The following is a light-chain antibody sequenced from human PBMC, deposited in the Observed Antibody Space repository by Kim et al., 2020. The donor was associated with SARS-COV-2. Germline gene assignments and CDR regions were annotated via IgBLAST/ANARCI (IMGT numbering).Light chain of an antibody. CDR3: QKYNNGLLT. CDR1: QGISNY. V-gene: IGKV1-27*01. J-gene: IGKJ4*01. Sequence: SSVGDRGTIACRASQGISNYLAWYQQKPGKVPKLLIYAASILQSGVPTRISGSGSGTDFTLTISSLQPEDVATYYCQKYNNGLLTFGGGTKVDIK. CDR2: AAS.